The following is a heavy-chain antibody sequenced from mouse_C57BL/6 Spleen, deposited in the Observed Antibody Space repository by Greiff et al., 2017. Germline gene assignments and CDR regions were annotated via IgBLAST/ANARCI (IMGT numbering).Heavy chain of an antibody. D-gene: IGHD4-1*01. J-gene: IGHJ2*01. Sequence: EVQLKESGEGLVKPGGSLKLSCAASGFTFSSYAMSWVRQTPEKRLEWVAYISSGGDYIYYADTVKGRFTISRDNARNTLYLQMSSLKSEDTAMYYCTRGKTGTGRIYFDYWGQGTTLTVSS. CDR3: TRGKTGTGRIYFDY. CDR2: ISSGGDYI. V-gene: IGHV5-9-1*02. CDR1: GFTFSSYA.